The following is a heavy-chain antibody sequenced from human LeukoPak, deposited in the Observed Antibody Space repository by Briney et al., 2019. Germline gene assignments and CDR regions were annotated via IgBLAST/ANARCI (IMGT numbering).Heavy chain of an antibody. Sequence: QPGGSLRLSCAASGFTFSTYAMSWVRQAPRKGLEWVSTIGGSGISTYYADSVKGRFTISRDNAKNSLYLQMNSLRDEDTAVYYCAVEGYCSGGSCYTNWFDPWGQGTLVTVSS. D-gene: IGHD2-15*01. V-gene: IGHV3-23*01. CDR1: GFTFSTYA. CDR3: AVEGYCSGGSCYTNWFDP. CDR2: IGGSGIST. J-gene: IGHJ5*02.